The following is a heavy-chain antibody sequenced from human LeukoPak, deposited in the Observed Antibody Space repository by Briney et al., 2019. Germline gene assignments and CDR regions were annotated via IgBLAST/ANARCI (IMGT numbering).Heavy chain of an antibody. CDR3: ARRIVATTRIENWFDP. V-gene: IGHV4-39*01. CDR1: GGSISSSSYY. J-gene: IGHJ5*02. Sequence: SETLSLTCTVSGGSISSSSYYWGWIRQPPGKGLEWIGSIYYSGSTYYNPSLKSRVTISVDTSKNQFSLKLSSVTAADTAVYYCARRIVATTRIENWFDPWGQGTLVTVSS. CDR2: IYYSGST. D-gene: IGHD5-12*01.